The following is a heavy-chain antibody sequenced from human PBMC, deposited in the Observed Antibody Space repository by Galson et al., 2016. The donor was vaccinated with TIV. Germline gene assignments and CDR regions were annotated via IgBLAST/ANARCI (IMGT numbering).Heavy chain of an antibody. Sequence: SLRLSCAASGFTFGHYAVNWFRQAPGKGLEWVGFITSKTYGATTEYAASVKGRFTISRDDSRNIAYLKMNSPKTEDTAVYYCTRTAMGSTRNAFDIWGQGTVVTVSS. CDR2: ITSKTYGATT. J-gene: IGHJ3*02. CDR1: GFTFGHYA. CDR3: TRTAMGSTRNAFDI. V-gene: IGHV3-49*03. D-gene: IGHD1-1*01.